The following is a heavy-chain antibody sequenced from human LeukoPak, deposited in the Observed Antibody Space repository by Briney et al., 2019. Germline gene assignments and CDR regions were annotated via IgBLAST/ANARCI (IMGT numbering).Heavy chain of an antibody. CDR1: GGSCSGYY. CDR2: INHSGST. V-gene: IGHV4-34*01. J-gene: IGHJ4*02. Sequence: SETLSLTCAVYGGSCSGYYWSLIRQPPGKGLEWIGEINHSGSTNYNPSLKSRLTISVDTSKNQFSLKLSSVTAADTAVYYCARHLPPRGYSYGARLYYFDYWGQGTLVTVSS. D-gene: IGHD5-18*01. CDR3: ARHLPPRGYSYGARLYYFDY.